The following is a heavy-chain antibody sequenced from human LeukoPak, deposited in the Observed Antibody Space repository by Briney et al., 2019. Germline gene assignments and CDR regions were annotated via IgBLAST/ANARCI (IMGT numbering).Heavy chain of an antibody. CDR1: GFTFTNAW. D-gene: IGHD6-13*01. V-gene: IGHV3-15*01. CDR2: IKSKTDGGTT. J-gene: IGHJ4*02. CDR3: ITDRDRSSWWE. Sequence: GGSLRLSCAASGFTFTNAWMSWVRQAPGKGLEWVGRIKSKTDGGTTDYAAPVKGRFTISRDDSKNTLYLQMSSLKTEDTAVYYCITDRDRSSWWEWGQGTLVTVSS.